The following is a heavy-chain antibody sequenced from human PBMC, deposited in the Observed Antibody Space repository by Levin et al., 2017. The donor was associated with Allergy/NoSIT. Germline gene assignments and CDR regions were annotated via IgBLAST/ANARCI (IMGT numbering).Heavy chain of an antibody. Sequence: PGGSLRLSCAASGFSLSDYWMIWVRQAPGKGLEWVANIKQDGSEVSYVDSVKGRFTISRDNAEKSVFLQMNSLRVEDTAVYYCARDRRRAEVAGFWGQGNLVTVSS. CDR3: ARDRRRAEVAGF. CDR2: IKQDGSEV. CDR1: GFSLSDYW. J-gene: IGHJ4*02. V-gene: IGHV3-7*01. D-gene: IGHD6-19*01.